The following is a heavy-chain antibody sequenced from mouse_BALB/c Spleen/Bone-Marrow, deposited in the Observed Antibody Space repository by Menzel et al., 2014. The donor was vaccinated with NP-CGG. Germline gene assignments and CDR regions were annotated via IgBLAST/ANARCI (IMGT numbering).Heavy chain of an antibody. D-gene: IGHD1-1*01. CDR1: GFNIKDYY. CDR2: IDPENGNT. Sequence: VQLQQPGAKLVRPGALVKLSCKASGFNIKDYYMHWVKQRPKQGLEWIGWIDPENGNTIYDPKFQGKASITADTSSNTAYLQLSSLTSEDTAVYYCASYYGSSYDYFDYWGQGTSLTVSS. CDR3: ASYYGSSYDYFDY. V-gene: IGHV14-1*02. J-gene: IGHJ2*02.